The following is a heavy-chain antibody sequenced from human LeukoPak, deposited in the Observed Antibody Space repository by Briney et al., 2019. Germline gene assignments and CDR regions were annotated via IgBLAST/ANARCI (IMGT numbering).Heavy chain of an antibody. J-gene: IGHJ4*03. V-gene: IGHV4-59*11. Sequence: PSETLSLTCTVPGGSISSHYWSWIRQPPGKGLEWIGYMYDSVRTKDNPSLKSRVTLSADTSKNQFSLRLSSVTAADTAVYYCATIKRGNIYGYLVFGGEGIVV. D-gene: IGHD5-18*01. CDR1: GGSISSHY. CDR2: MYDSVRT. CDR3: ATIKRGNIYGYLVF.